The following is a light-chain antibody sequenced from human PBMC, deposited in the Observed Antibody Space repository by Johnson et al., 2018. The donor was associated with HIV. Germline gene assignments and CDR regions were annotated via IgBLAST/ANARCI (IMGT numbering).Light chain of an antibody. J-gene: IGLJ1*01. CDR2: ENS. Sequence: QAVLTQPPSVSAAPGQKVTISCSGSSSNIGNNYVSWYQELPGTAPKLLIYENSKRPSGIPDRFSGSKSATSATLGITGLQTRDEADYYCGTWDTSLSAGEVFGTGTKVTVL. V-gene: IGLV1-51*02. CDR1: SSNIGNNY. CDR3: GTWDTSLSAGEV.